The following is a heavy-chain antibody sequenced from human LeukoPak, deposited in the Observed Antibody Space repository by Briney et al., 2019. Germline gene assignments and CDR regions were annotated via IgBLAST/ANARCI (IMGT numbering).Heavy chain of an antibody. CDR2: IYYSGST. D-gene: IGHD4-17*01. CDR1: GGSISSYY. J-gene: IGHJ4*02. V-gene: IGHV4-59*01. CDR3: ARAATVTTFDY. Sequence: SETLSLTCTVSGGSISSYYWSWIRQPPGKGLEWIGYIYYSGSTNYNPSLKSRVTISVDTSKNQFSLKLSSVTAADTAVYYCARAATVTTFDYWGQGTLVTVSS.